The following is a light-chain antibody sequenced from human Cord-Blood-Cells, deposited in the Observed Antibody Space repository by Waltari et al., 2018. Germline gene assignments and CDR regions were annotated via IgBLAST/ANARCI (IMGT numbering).Light chain of an antibody. CDR2: AAS. V-gene: IGKV1-39*01. Sequence: DIQMTQSPSSLSASVGDRVTITCRASQSISSYLNWYQQKPGQAPTLLIYAASSLQRGGPSRFSGSGSGTEFTLTISSLQPEDFSTYYCQQSYSTLLLTFGGGTKVEIK. CDR3: QQSYSTLLLT. CDR1: QSISSY. J-gene: IGKJ4*01.